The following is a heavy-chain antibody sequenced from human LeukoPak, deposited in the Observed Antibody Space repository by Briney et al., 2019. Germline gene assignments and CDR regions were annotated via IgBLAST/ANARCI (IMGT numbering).Heavy chain of an antibody. J-gene: IGHJ4*02. CDR1: GFPFSSYW. Sequence: GGSLRLSCEPSGFPFSSYWMLWVRQAPGKGLVWVSRISGDGTIKTYADFVRGRFTISRDNTKNILYLQMNSLRVEDTATYFCSRSQFDYWGQGVLVTVSS. CDR3: SRSQFDY. V-gene: IGHV3-74*03. CDR2: ISGDGTIK.